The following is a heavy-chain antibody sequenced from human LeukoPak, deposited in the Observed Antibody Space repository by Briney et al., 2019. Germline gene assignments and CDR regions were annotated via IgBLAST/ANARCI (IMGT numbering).Heavy chain of an antibody. Sequence: GRSLRLSCAASGFTFSSYGMHWVRQAPGKGLEWVAVIWYDGSNKYYADSVKGRFTISRDNSKNTLYLQMNSLRAEDTAVYYCARDSLPYSYYYYGMDVWGQGTTVTVSS. D-gene: IGHD2-15*01. V-gene: IGHV3-33*01. CDR1: GFTFSSYG. J-gene: IGHJ6*02. CDR3: ARDSLPYSYYYYGMDV. CDR2: IWYDGSNK.